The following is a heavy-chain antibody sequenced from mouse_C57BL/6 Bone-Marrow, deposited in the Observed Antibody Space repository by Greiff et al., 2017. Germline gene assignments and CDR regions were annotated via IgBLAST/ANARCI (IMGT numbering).Heavy chain of an antibody. D-gene: IGHD6-1*01. J-gene: IGHJ3*01. V-gene: IGHV10-3*01. CDR1: GFTFNTYA. CDR2: IRSKSSNYAT. Sequence: EVQRVESGGGLVQPKGSLKLSCAASGFTFNTYAMHWVRQAPGKGLEWVARIRSKSSNYATYYADSVKDRFTISRADSQSMLYLQMNNLKSEDTAMYCCALCDGLAYWGQGTLVTVSA. CDR3: ALCDGLAY.